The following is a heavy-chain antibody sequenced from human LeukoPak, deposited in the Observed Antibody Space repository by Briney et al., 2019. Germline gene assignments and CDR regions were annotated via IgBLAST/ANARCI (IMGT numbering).Heavy chain of an antibody. CDR3: ARDIERNKGESSSSD. D-gene: IGHD6-6*01. J-gene: IGHJ4*02. CDR2: ISYDGSNK. V-gene: IGHV3-30-3*01. CDR1: GFTFSSYA. Sequence: GGSLRLSCAASGFTFSSYAMHWVRQAPGKGLEWVAVISYDGSNKYYADSVKGRFTISRDNSKNTLYLQMNSLRAEDTAVYYCARDIERNKGESSSSDWGQGTLVTVSS.